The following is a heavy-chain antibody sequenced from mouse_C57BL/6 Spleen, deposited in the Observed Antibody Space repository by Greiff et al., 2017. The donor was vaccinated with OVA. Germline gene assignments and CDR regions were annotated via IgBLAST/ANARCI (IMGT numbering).Heavy chain of an antibody. CDR1: GFSLTSYG. CDR3: AKNDYGNSPWYFDV. D-gene: IGHD2-1*01. CDR2: IWRGGST. J-gene: IGHJ1*03. V-gene: IGHV2-5*01. Sequence: QVQLQQSGPGLVQPSQSLSITCTVSGFSLTSYGVHWVRQSPGKGLEWLGVIWRGGSTDYNAAFMSRLSITKDNSKSQVFFKMNSLQADDTAIYYCAKNDYGNSPWYFDVWGTGTTVTVSS.